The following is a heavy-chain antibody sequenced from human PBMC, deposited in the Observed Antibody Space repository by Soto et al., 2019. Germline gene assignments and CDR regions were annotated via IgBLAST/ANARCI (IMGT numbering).Heavy chain of an antibody. J-gene: IGHJ6*02. CDR1: GDSVSSNSAL. CDR3: ARLTSSGCSYYYGMDV. Sequence: QVQLQQSGPGLVKPSQTLSLTCAISGDSVSSNSALWNWIRQSPSRCLEWLGRTFYTSKWYNDYAVSVKSRITINADTSKNQVSLQLTTVTPEDTAVYYCARLTSSGCSYYYGMDVWGLGTTVTVSS. CDR2: TFYTSKWYN. V-gene: IGHV6-1*01. D-gene: IGHD6-19*01.